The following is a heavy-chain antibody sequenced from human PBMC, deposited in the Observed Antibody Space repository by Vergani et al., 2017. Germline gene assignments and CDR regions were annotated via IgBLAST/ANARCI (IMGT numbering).Heavy chain of an antibody. Sequence: QVQLQESGPGLVKPSETLSLTCAVSGYSISSGYYWGWIRQPPGKGLEWIGSIYHSGSTYYHPALKGRVTISVDTSKNQFSLKLSSVTAADTAVYYCARESGYGGVLDYWGQGTLVTVSS. CDR1: GYSISSGYY. D-gene: IGHD5-12*01. CDR3: ARESGYGGVLDY. CDR2: IYHSGST. J-gene: IGHJ4*02. V-gene: IGHV4-38-2*02.